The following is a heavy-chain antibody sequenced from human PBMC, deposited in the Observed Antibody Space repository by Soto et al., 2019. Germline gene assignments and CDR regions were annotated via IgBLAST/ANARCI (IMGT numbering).Heavy chain of an antibody. CDR2: IIPIFGTA. CDR1: GGTFSSYA. V-gene: IGHV1-69*01. D-gene: IGHD6-6*01. J-gene: IGHJ6*02. Sequence: QVQLVQSGAEVKKPGSSVKVSCKASGGTFSSYAISWVRQAPGQGLEWMGGIIPIFGTANYAQKFQGRVTITAEESTSTAYMELSSLRSEDTAVYYCARKDSSSGNYYYYYGMDVWGQGTTVTVSS. CDR3: ARKDSSSGNYYYYYGMDV.